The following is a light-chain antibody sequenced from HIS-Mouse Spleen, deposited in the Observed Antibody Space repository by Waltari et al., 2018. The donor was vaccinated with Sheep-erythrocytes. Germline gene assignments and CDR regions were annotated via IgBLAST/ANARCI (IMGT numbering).Light chain of an antibody. CDR1: SSDVGGYNY. CDR3: CSYAGSYNHV. CDR2: DVS. Sequence: QSALTQPRSVSGSPGQSVTISCTGTSSDVGGYNYVSWYQQHPGKAPKLVIYDVSKRPSGVPVACSGAKSGNAASLTISGLQAEDEAEYYCCSYAGSYNHVFATGTKVTVL. V-gene: IGLV2-11*01. J-gene: IGLJ1*01.